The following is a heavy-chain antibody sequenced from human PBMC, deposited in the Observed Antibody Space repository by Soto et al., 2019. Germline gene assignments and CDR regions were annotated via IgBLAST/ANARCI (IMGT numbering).Heavy chain of an antibody. CDR2: VSTRGSTV. D-gene: IGHD3-3*01. CDR1: GFTFSDYY. CDR3: AREGGFWSGSYPPSQYYYMDV. J-gene: IGHJ6*03. Sequence: PGGSLRLSCAGSGFTFSDYYINWVRQAPGKGLEWISYVSTRGSTVNYADSVEGRFTIFRDNAENSLYLQMNSLRPGDTAIYYCAREGGFWSGSYPPSQYYYMDVWGKGTTVTVSS. V-gene: IGHV3-11*01.